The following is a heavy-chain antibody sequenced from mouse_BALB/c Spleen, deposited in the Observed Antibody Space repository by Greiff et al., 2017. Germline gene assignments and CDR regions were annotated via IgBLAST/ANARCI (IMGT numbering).Heavy chain of an antibody. Sequence: EVKLVESGGGLVKPGGSLKLSCAASGFAFSSYDMSWVRQTPEKRLEWVAYISSGGGSTYYPDTVKGRFTISRDNAKNTLYLQMSSLKSEDTAMYYCARHGDYYGSSPYYFDYWGQGTTLTVSS. CDR3: ARHGDYYGSSPYYFDY. J-gene: IGHJ2*01. CDR1: GFAFSSYD. V-gene: IGHV5-12-1*01. D-gene: IGHD1-1*01. CDR2: ISSGGGST.